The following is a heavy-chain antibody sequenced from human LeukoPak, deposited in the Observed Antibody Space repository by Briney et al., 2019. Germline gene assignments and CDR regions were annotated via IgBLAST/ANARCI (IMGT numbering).Heavy chain of an antibody. CDR3: ARGTYDSSGPSFDY. Sequence: GGSLRLSCAASGFTLSSYIMNWVRQAPGKGLEWVSSISSSSSYIYYADSVKGRFTISRDNAKNSLYLQMNSLRAEDTAVYYCARGTYDSSGPSFDYWGQGTLVTVSS. D-gene: IGHD3-22*01. J-gene: IGHJ4*02. CDR2: ISSSSSYI. CDR1: GFTLSSYI. V-gene: IGHV3-21*01.